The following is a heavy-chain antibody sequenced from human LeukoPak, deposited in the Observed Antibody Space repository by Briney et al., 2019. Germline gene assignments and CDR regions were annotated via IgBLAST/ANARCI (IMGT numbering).Heavy chain of an antibody. CDR1: GYTFTSYY. CDR3: ARIPYCSGTTCYVYDY. CDR2: INPSGGST. D-gene: IGHD2-2*01. J-gene: IGHJ4*02. Sequence: ASVKVSCKASGYTFTSYYIHWVRQAPGQGLEWMGLINPSGGSTNYAQKFQGRVTMTRDTSTSTVYMELSSLRSEDTAVYYCARIPYCSGTTCYVYDYWGQGTLVTVSS. V-gene: IGHV1-46*01.